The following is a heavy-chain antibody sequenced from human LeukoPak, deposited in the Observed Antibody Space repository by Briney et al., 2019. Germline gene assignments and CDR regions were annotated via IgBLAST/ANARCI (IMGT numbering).Heavy chain of an antibody. V-gene: IGHV3-21*04. Sequence: GGSLRLSCGASGFTFSSFSMNWVRQAPGKGLEWVSSISSSSSYIYYADSVRGRFTISRDNAKNSLYLQMNSLRAEDTAVYYCAKDPNLVVGLGFTVTTVTEDYWGQGTLVTVSS. CDR3: AKDPNLVVGLGFTVTTVTEDY. CDR1: GFTFSSFS. CDR2: ISSSSSYI. J-gene: IGHJ4*02. D-gene: IGHD4-17*01.